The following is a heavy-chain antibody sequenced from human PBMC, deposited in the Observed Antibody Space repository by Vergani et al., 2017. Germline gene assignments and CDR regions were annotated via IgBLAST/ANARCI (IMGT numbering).Heavy chain of an antibody. CDR1: GYSITNYW. D-gene: IGHD3-3*01. CDR3: AKTHDFSSLYSSYNWFDP. Sequence: EVQLVQSGAEVKKPGESLKISCQGSGYSITNYWIAWVRQMPGKGLEWMGIIYAGDSDVRYSPSFQGQVTMSVDKSLSTAYLQWSSLKGSDTATYYCAKTHDFSSLYSSYNWFDPWGQGTQVTVSS. V-gene: IGHV5-51*03. CDR2: IYAGDSDV. J-gene: IGHJ5*02.